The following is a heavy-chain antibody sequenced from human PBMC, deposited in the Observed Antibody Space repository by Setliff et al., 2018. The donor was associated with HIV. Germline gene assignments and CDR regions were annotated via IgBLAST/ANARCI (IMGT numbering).Heavy chain of an antibody. D-gene: IGHD3-22*01. CDR2: TFHTGYT. V-gene: IGHV4-30-4*08. Sequence: SETLSLTCSVSGDSISSDYYWSWIRQSPEKGLEWIGYTFHTGYTYYNPSLKSRIIISVDLSKNQLSLELTSVTAADTAIYYCARDKGRPHHFDNNGYYRSDTFDIWGHGTMVTVSS. CDR3: ARDKGRPHHFDNNGYYRSDTFDI. CDR1: GDSISSDYY. J-gene: IGHJ3*02.